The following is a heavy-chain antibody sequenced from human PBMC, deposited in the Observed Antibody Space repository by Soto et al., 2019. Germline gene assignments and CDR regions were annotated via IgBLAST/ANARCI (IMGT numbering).Heavy chain of an antibody. CDR3: ARLRTLTGGCLRDY. D-gene: IGHD3-10*01. V-gene: IGHV4-39*01. CDR2: IYYSGST. CDR1: GGSISSSSYY. J-gene: IGHJ4*02. Sequence: SETLSLTCTVSGGSISSSSYYWGWIRQPPGKGLEWIGSIYYSGSTYYNPSLKSRVTISVDTSKNQFSLKLSSVTAADTAVYYCARLRTLTGGCLRDYWGQGTLVTVSS.